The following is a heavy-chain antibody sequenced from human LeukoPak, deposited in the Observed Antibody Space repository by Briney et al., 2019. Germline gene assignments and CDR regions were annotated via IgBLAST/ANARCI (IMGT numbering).Heavy chain of an antibody. V-gene: IGHV1-2*02. CDR3: ARTYCSSTSCYYSPYYFDY. D-gene: IGHD2-2*01. CDR2: INPNSGGT. J-gene: IGHJ4*02. Sequence: ASXXVSCKASGYTFTGYYMHWVRQAPGQGIEWMGWINPNSGGTNYAQKFQGRVTMTRDTSISTAYMELSRLRSDDTAVYYCARTYCSSTSCYYSPYYFDYWGQGTLVTVSS. CDR1: GYTFTGYY.